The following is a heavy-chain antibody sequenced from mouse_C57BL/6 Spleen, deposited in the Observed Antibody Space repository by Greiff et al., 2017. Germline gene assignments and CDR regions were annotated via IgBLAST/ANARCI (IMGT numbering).Heavy chain of an antibody. D-gene: IGHD3-2*02. J-gene: IGHJ2*01. CDR3: ARSEDSSAPDY. CDR1: GYAFSSSW. V-gene: IGHV1-82*01. Sequence: QVQLQQSGPELVKPGASVKISCKASGYAFSSSWMNWVKQRPGKGLEWIGRIYPGDGDTNYNGKFKGKATLTADKSSSTAYMQLSSLTSEDSAVYFCARSEDSSAPDYWGQGTTLTVSS. CDR2: IYPGDGDT.